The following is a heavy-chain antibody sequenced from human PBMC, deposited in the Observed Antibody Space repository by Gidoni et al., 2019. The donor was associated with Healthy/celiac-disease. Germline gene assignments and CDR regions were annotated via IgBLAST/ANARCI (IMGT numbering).Heavy chain of an antibody. CDR2: IDWDDDK. CDR1: GFSLSTSALC. Sequence: QVTLMESGPALVKPTQTLTLTSPFSGFSLSTSALCVSWIRQPPGKALAWLARIDWDDDKYYSTSLKTRLTISKDTSKNQVVLTMTNMDPVDTATYYCARWATETLGFDYWGQGTLVTVSS. V-gene: IGHV2-70*15. D-gene: IGHD1-26*01. J-gene: IGHJ4*02. CDR3: ARWATETLGFDY.